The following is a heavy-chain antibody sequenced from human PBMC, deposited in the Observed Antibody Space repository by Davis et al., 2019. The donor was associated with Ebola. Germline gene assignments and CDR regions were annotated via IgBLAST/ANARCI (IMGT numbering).Heavy chain of an antibody. D-gene: IGHD6-19*01. CDR3: VRGSGWYSFDY. V-gene: IGHV3-64D*08. CDR1: GFTFRNHA. Sequence: PGGSLRLSCSASGFTFRNHAMHWVRQAPGKGLEYVSGISDYGGSTYYADSVKGTFTISRDNSKNTLHLQMTNLRPEDTAVYYCVRGSGWYSFDYWGQGTLVTVSS. CDR2: ISDYGGST. J-gene: IGHJ4*02.